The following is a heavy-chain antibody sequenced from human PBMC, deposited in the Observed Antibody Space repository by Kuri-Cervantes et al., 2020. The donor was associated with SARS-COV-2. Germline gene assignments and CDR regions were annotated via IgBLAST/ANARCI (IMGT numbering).Heavy chain of an antibody. CDR2: ISAGGGRT. CDR1: GFILGSYG. D-gene: IGHD2-15*01. Sequence: GGSPRLSCEASGFILGSYGMTWVRQAPGKGLQWVSFISAGGGRTDYADSVKGRFTISRDNSKKMVFLQMDKLRDEDAALYYCARVVAAAGRLWFDPWGQGTPVTVSS. V-gene: IGHV3-23*01. J-gene: IGHJ5*02. CDR3: ARVVAAAGRLWFDP.